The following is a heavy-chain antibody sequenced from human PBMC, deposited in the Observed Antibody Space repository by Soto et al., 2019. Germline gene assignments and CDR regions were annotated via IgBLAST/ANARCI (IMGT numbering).Heavy chain of an antibody. V-gene: IGHV1-3*01. CDR1: GYPFTSFA. CDR2: INAGNGNT. J-gene: IGHJ6*01. Sequence: ASVKVSFKASGYPFTSFAMHLVRQAPGQRLEWMGWINAGNGNTKYSQKFQGRVTITRDTSASTAYMEVSSLRSEDTAVYYCARDRTGTPGVYHYGMDVWGQGTTVTVSS. CDR3: ARDRTGTPGVYHYGMDV. D-gene: IGHD1-1*01.